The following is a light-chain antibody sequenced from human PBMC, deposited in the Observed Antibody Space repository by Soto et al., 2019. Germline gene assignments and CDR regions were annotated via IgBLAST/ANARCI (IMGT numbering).Light chain of an antibody. Sequence: QSVLTQPPSVSGAPGQRVTISCTGSSSNIGAGYDVHWYQQLPGTAPKLLIYGNSNRPSGVPDRFSGSKSGTSASLAITGRQAEDEADYDCQSYDSSLSGYVFGTGTKVNVL. CDR1: SSNIGAGYD. J-gene: IGLJ1*01. CDR2: GNS. CDR3: QSYDSSLSGYV. V-gene: IGLV1-40*01.